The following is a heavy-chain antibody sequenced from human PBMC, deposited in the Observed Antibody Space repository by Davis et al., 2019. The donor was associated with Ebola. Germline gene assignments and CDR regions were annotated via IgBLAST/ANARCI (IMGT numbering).Heavy chain of an antibody. Sequence: GESLKISCAASGFTFSSYIMNWVRQAPGKGLEWVSSISSSSSYIYYADSVKGRFTISRDNAKNSLYLQMNSLRAEDTAVYYCARDGHVIDGITGTEYYYYGMDVWGQGTTVTVSS. V-gene: IGHV3-21*01. CDR3: ARDGHVIDGITGTEYYYYGMDV. CDR1: GFTFSSYI. J-gene: IGHJ6*02. D-gene: IGHD1-7*01. CDR2: ISSSSSYI.